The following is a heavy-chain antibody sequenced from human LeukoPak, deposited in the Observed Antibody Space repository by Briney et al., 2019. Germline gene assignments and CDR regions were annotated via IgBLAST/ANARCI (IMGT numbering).Heavy chain of an antibody. CDR2: ISSSNSYI. V-gene: IGHV3-21*01. CDR3: ARARGSCCPFDY. J-gene: IGHJ4*02. D-gene: IGHD2-2*01. Sequence: GGSLRLSCAASGFTFSSYAMNWVRQAPGKGLEWVSCISSSNSYIYNADSAKGRFTISRDNAKKSLNLQMNSLRAEDTAVYYCARARGSCCPFDYWGQGTLVTVSS. CDR1: GFTFSSYA.